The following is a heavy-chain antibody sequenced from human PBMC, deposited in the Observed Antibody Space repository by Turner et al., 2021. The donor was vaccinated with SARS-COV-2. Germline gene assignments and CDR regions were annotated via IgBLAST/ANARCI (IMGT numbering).Heavy chain of an antibody. CDR3: AKLAARSAYYYYGMDV. D-gene: IGHD6-6*01. V-gene: IGHV3-9*01. J-gene: IGHJ6*02. CDR1: GFTFDDYA. CDR2: ISWNSGTI. Sequence: EVQLVESGGGLVQPGRSLSLSCAASGFTFDDYAMHWVRQGPGKGLEWVSGISWNSGTIDYADSVKGRFTISRDNVKNSLYLQMNSLRAEDTALYYCAKLAARSAYYYYGMDVWGQGTTVTVSS.